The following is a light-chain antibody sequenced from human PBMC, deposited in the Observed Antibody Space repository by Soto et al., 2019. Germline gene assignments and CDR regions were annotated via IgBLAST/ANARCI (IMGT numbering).Light chain of an antibody. V-gene: IGKV3-20*01. J-gene: IGKJ1*01. CDR3: QHYGISCWT. CDR2: GAS. CDR1: QSVTSSS. Sequence: EIVLTQSPGTLSLSPGERATLSCRASQSVTSSSVAWYQQRPGQSPRLLMYGASTWATGIPDRFSGSGSGTDFTLTISSLEPEDFAGYYCQHYGISCWTFGQGTKVESK.